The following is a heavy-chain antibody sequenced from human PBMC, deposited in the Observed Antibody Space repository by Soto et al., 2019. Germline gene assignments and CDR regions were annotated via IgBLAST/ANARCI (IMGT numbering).Heavy chain of an antibody. V-gene: IGHV3-30*18. Sequence: GGSLRLSCAASGFTFSSYGMHWVRQAPGKGLEWVAVISYDGSNKYYADSVKGRFTISRDNSKNTLYLQMNSLRAEDTAVYYCAKSYCGGDCPISHAFDIWGQGTMVTVSS. CDR2: ISYDGSNK. D-gene: IGHD2-21*02. CDR3: AKSYCGGDCPISHAFDI. J-gene: IGHJ3*02. CDR1: GFTFSSYG.